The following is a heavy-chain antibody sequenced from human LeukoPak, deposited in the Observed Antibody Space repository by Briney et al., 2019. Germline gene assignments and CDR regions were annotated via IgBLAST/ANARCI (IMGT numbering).Heavy chain of an antibody. V-gene: IGHV4-30-4*01. CDR1: GGSISSGDYY. CDR2: IYYSGST. J-gene: IGHJ4*02. CDR3: AREGYYYDSSGYSGYYFDY. Sequence: SQTLSLTCTVSGGSISSGDYYWSWIRQPPGKRLEWIGYIYYSGSTYYNPSLKSRVTISVDTSKNQFSLKLSSVTAADTAVYYCAREGYYYDSSGYSGYYFDYWGQGTLVTVSS. D-gene: IGHD3-22*01.